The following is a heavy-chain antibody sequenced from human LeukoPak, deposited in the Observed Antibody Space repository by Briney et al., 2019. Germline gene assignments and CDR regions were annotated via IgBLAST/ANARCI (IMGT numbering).Heavy chain of an antibody. D-gene: IGHD3-10*01. CDR1: GGSISRGGYY. V-gene: IGHV4-31*03. CDR2: IYYSGST. CDR3: AFQEVYMVRGVY. Sequence: PSETLSLTCSVSGGSISRGGYYWSWIRRHPGKGLEWLGSIYYSGSTYYTPSLKSRVTISVDTSMIQFSPKLSSGAGADTAVYFCAFQEVYMVRGVYWGQGTLVTVSS. J-gene: IGHJ4*02.